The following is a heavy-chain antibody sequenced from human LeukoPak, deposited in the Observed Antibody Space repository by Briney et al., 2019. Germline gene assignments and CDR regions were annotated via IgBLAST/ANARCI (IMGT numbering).Heavy chain of an antibody. J-gene: IGHJ4*02. CDR1: GFTFSNSA. D-gene: IGHD1-26*01. Sequence: GGSLRLSCAASGFTFSNSAMGWVRQAPGKGLEWVAGISGSGGTTYYADSVRGRFTITRDNFKNTVDLQMDSLRVEDTAIYFCAKDYVGALPETYDHWGQGTLVTVSS. CDR2: ISGSGGTT. V-gene: IGHV3-23*01. CDR3: AKDYVGALPETYDH.